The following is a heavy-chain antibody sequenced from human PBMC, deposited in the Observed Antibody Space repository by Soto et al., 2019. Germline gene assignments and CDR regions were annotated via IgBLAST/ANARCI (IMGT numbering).Heavy chain of an antibody. D-gene: IGHD1-26*01. CDR2: IYYTGST. Sequence: SETLSLTCTVSGGSVSSESHDWSWIRQTPGKGLEWIGYIYYTGSTNYNPSLKGRVTMSVDTSRDQVSLRLRSVTRADTAVYYCAGEWESQLRASDMWRQGTMVTVSS. V-gene: IGHV4-61*01. CDR3: AGEWESQLRASDM. J-gene: IGHJ3*02. CDR1: GGSVSSESHD.